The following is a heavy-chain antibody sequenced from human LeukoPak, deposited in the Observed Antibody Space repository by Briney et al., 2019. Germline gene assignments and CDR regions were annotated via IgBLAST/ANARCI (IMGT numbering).Heavy chain of an antibody. CDR2: IYYSGST. J-gene: IGHJ4*02. V-gene: IGHV4-31*03. CDR1: GGSISSGGYY. Sequence: SETLSLTCTVSGGSISSGGYYWSWIRQHPGKGLEWIGYIYYSGSTYYNPSLKSRVTISVDTSKNQFSLKLSSVTAADTAVYYCARSLTTVTERGEFDYWGQGTLVTVSS. D-gene: IGHD4-17*01. CDR3: ARSLTTVTERGEFDY.